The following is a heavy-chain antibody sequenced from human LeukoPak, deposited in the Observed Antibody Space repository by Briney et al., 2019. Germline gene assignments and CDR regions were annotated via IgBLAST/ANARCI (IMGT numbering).Heavy chain of an antibody. D-gene: IGHD4-23*01. CDR3: VKDRTADGRWNFDF. V-gene: IGHV3-23*01. CDR2: LFGSGGGI. CDR1: GFTFGTYA. Sequence: PGGSLRLSCVASGFTFGTYAMNWVRQAPGKGLEWLAGLFGSGGGISYADSVKGRFTISRDNSKYTMCLQVNCVMVTQPVIYYLVKDRTADGRWNFDFWGEGTLVTVSS. J-gene: IGHJ4*02.